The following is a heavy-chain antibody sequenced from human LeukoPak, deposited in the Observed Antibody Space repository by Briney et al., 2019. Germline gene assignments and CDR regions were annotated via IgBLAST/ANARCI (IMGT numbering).Heavy chain of an antibody. J-gene: IGHJ4*02. CDR3: ASYRMGGATFDY. CDR2: IYYSGST. V-gene: IGHV4-59*01. CDR1: GGSISSYY. D-gene: IGHD3-16*01. Sequence: SETLSLTCTVSGGSISSYYWSWIRQPPGKGLEWIGYIYYSGSTNYNPSLKSRVTISVDTSKNQFSLKLSSVTAADTAVYYCASYRMGGATFDYWGQGTLVTVSS.